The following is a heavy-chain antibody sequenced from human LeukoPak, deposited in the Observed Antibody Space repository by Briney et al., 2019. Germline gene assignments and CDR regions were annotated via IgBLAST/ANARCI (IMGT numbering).Heavy chain of an antibody. CDR3: ARGMGNIDY. J-gene: IGHJ4*02. CDR1: GGSFSGYY. CDR2: INHSGST. Sequence: SETLSLTCAVYGGSFSGYYWSWIRQPPGKGLEWIGEINHSGSTNYNPSLKSRVTISVDTSKNQFSLKLSSVTAADTAVYYCARGMGNIDYWGQGSLVTVSS. V-gene: IGHV4-34*01. D-gene: IGHD7-27*01.